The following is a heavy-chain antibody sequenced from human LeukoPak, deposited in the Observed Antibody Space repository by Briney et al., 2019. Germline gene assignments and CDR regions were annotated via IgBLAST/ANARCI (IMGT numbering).Heavy chain of an antibody. J-gene: IGHJ4*02. Sequence: GASVKVSCKASGYTFTSYGISWVRQAPGQGLEWMGWISADNGNTNYAQKFQGRVTMTTDTATSTAYMELRSLRSDDTAVYYCARDFSGRYLDYWGQGTLVTVSS. D-gene: IGHD1-26*01. CDR1: GYTFTSYG. V-gene: IGHV1-18*01. CDR2: ISADNGNT. CDR3: ARDFSGRYLDY.